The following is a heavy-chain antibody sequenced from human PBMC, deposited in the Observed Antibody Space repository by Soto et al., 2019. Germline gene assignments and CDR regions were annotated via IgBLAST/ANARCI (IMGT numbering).Heavy chain of an antibody. CDR3: ARAVTPYFGTWFDP. D-gene: IGHD3-10*01. J-gene: IGHJ5*02. CDR1: GGSINNTTYS. V-gene: IGHV4-30-2*01. CDR2: ISHTGTT. Sequence: SETLSLTCSVSGGSINNTTYSWSWIRQPPGKGLEWIGSISHTGTTSYNPSLKSRVSMSVDKSKNQFSLKLASVTAADMAVYYCARAVTPYFGTWFDPWGQGTLVTVSS.